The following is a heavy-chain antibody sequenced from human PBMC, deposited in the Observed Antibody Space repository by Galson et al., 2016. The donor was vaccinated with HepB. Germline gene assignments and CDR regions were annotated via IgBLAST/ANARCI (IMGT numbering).Heavy chain of an antibody. Sequence: SLRLSCAASAFTFSTYGMSWVRQAPGKGPEWVANINQDGSEKSYVDSLKGRFTISRDNAKNSLYLHMNSLRAEDTAFYYCVRDLDYWGQGTLVTVSS. CDR1: AFTFSTYG. CDR2: INQDGSEK. V-gene: IGHV3-7*01. J-gene: IGHJ4*02. CDR3: VRDLDY.